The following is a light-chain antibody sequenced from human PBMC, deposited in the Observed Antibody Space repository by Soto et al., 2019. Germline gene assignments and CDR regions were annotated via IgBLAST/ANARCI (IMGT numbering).Light chain of an antibody. V-gene: IGKV1-39*01. CDR3: QQSYTTLPYT. CDR2: AAS. Sequence: DIQMTQSPSSLSASVGDRVTITCRASQTISSYLNWYQQRPGKAPMLLIHAASTLQGGVPSRFSGSGSGTDFTLTISSLQPEDLATYYCQQSYTTLPYTFGQGTKLEI. CDR1: QTISSY. J-gene: IGKJ2*01.